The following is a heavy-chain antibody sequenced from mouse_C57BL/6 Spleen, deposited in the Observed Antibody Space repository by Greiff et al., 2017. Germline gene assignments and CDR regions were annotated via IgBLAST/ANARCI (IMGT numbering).Heavy chain of an antibody. Sequence: QVQLQQSGAELVRPGASVTLSCKASGYTFTDYEMHWVKQTPGHGLEWIGAIDPETGGTAYNQKFKGKAILTADKSSSAACMELRSLTSEDSAVYYCTPGSSHWYFEVWGTGTTVTVSS. CDR3: TPGSSHWYFEV. J-gene: IGHJ1*03. V-gene: IGHV1-15*01. D-gene: IGHD1-1*01. CDR2: IDPETGGT. CDR1: GYTFTDYE.